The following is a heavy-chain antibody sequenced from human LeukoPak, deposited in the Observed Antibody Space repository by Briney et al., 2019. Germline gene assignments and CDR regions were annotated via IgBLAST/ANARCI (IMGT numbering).Heavy chain of an antibody. CDR1: GFTFSNYA. CDR2: ISGSGGST. J-gene: IGHJ4*02. Sequence: GGSLRLSCAASGFTFSNYAMTWVRQAPGKGLEWVSAISGSGGSTYYADSVKGRFTISRDNSKNTLYLQMNSLRAEDTAVYYCASPLYYDTRGFYYQVFDWGQGTLVTVSS. D-gene: IGHD3-22*01. V-gene: IGHV3-23*01. CDR3: ASPLYYDTRGFYYQVFD.